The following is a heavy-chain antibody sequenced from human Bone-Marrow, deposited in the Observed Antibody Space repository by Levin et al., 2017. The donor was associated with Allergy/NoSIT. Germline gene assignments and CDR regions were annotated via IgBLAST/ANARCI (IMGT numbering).Heavy chain of an antibody. Sequence: QLGESLKISCAASGFTFSSYDMQWVRQATGKGLEWVSGIGTTGDTHYADSVKGRFIISRENARNSLYLQMSGLRAGDTAVYYCARSSGYFGSDFDYWGQGTLVTVSS. D-gene: IGHD5-12*01. CDR2: IGTTGDT. CDR1: GFTFSSYD. CDR3: ARSSGYFGSDFDY. J-gene: IGHJ4*02. V-gene: IGHV3-13*04.